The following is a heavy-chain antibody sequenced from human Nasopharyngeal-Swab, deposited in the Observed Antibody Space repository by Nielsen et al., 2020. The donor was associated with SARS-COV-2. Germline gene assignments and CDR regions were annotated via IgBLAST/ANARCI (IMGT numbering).Heavy chain of an antibody. D-gene: IGHD4-17*01. Sequence: SVQVSCKASGGTFSRYAIRWVGQDAGQGVEWMGRIITIIGIANYAQKFQGRVTITADKSTSTAYMELSSLRSEDTAVYYCAGPRGDYGGFDYWGQGTLVTVSS. CDR2: IITIIGIA. J-gene: IGHJ4*02. V-gene: IGHV1-69*04. CDR1: GGTFSRYA. CDR3: AGPRGDYGGFDY.